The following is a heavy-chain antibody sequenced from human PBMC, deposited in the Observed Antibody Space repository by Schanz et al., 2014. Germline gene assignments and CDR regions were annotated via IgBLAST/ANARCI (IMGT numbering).Heavy chain of an antibody. J-gene: IGHJ4*02. V-gene: IGHV1-2*02. D-gene: IGHD6-13*01. Sequence: QVQLVQSGPEVKKPGASVRVSCQASGYTFVGYYIHWLRQAPGQGLEWMGWINPDSGDTNYVQNFQGRVTMTRDTSITTAYMDLSRLTSDDTAVYYCARVYRWQHILGHFDSWGQGTQVTVSS. CDR1: GYTFVGYY. CDR3: ARVYRWQHILGHFDS. CDR2: INPDSGDT.